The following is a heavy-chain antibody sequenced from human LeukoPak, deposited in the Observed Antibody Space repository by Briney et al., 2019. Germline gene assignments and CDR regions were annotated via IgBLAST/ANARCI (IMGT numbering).Heavy chain of an antibody. J-gene: IGHJ4*02. CDR2: ISGSGGST. V-gene: IGHV3-23*01. CDR1: GFTFSSYA. CDR3: AKTFNYYDSSGYYYFDY. Sequence: GGSLRLSCAASGFTFSSYAMSWVRQAPGKGLEWVSAISGSGGSTYYADSVKGRFTISRDNSKNTLYLQMNSLRAEDTAVYYCAKTFNYYDSSGYYYFDYWGQGTLVTVSS. D-gene: IGHD3-22*01.